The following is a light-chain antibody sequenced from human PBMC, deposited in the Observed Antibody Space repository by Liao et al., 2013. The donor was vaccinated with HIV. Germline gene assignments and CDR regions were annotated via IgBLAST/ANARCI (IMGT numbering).Light chain of an antibody. CDR1: ILSRQY. CDR2: KDS. J-gene: IGLJ2*01. Sequence: SDELTQPPSVSVSPGQTATITCSGGILSRQYTYWYQQKPGQAPLLVIYKDSQRPSGIPERFSGSSSGTTVTLTIGGVQAEDEADYYCQSGDSRRPSVVFGGGTKLTV. V-gene: IGLV3-25*03. CDR3: QSGDSRRPSVV.